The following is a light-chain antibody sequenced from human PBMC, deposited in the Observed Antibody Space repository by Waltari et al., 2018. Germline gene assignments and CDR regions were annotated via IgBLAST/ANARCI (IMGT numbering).Light chain of an antibody. CDR3: QQYYTIPWT. CDR2: DAS. V-gene: IGKV3-20*01. Sequence: EIVLTQSPGTLSLSPGESATLSCRASQSVRSSYLAWYQQKPGQAPRPLIFDASTRASAIPDRFSGSGSGTDFTLTIPNRRAEDVAVYFCQQYYTIPWTFGQGTKVEIK. CDR1: QSVRSSY. J-gene: IGKJ1*01.